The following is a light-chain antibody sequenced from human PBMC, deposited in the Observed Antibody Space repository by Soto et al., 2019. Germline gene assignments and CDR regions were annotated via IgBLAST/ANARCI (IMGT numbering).Light chain of an antibody. CDR2: RNN. V-gene: IGLV1-47*01. CDR1: SSNIGSNY. CDR3: AAWDDSLSGFYV. J-gene: IGLJ1*01. Sequence: QSALTQPTSASGTPGQRVTISCSGSSSNIGSNYVYWYQQLPGTAPKLLIYRNNQRPSGVPDRFSGSKSGTSASLAISGLRSEDEDDYYCAAWDDSLSGFYVFGTGTKLTVL.